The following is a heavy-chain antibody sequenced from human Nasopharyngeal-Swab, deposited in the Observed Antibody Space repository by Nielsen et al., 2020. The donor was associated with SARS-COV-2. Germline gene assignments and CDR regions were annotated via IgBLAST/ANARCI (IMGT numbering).Heavy chain of an antibody. CDR1: RGTFSIYA. CDR3: ALRGGQYTGSYCPFDY. J-gene: IGHJ4*02. V-gene: IGHV1-69*13. CDR2: IIPFYGTP. Sequence: SVKVSCKASRGTFSIYAINWVRQAPGQGLEWIGGIIPFYGTPNYGQKFRGRVTITADESMTTAYMELTSLTSEDTAVYYCALRGGQYTGSYCPFDYWAQGTLVSVSS. D-gene: IGHD1-26*01.